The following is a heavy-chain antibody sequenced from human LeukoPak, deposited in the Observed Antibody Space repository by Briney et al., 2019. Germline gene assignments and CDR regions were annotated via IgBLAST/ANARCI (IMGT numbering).Heavy chain of an antibody. Sequence: GGSLRLSCAASGFTFSNARMNWVRQAPGKGLEWVGRIKTIADGGTTDYAAPVKGRFTISRDDSKSTLYLQMNSLKTEDTALYYCTTAGGDFDYWGQGTLVTVSS. CDR2: IKTIADGGTT. V-gene: IGHV3-15*01. J-gene: IGHJ4*02. CDR3: TTAGGDFDY. D-gene: IGHD3-16*01. CDR1: GFTFSNAR.